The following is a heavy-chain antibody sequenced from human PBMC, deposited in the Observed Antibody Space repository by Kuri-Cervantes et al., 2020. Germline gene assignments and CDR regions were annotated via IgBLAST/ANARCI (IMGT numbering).Heavy chain of an antibody. CDR1: GFTFSSYG. CDR2: INSDGSST. J-gene: IGHJ6*02. CDR3: AKDIVPAALYGMDV. Sequence: GESLKISCAASGFTFSSYGMHWVRQAPGKGLVWVSRINSDGSSTSYADSVKGRFTISRDNAKNTLYLQMNSLRAEDTAVYYCAKDIVPAALYGMDVWGQGTTVTVSS. V-gene: IGHV3-74*01. D-gene: IGHD2-2*01.